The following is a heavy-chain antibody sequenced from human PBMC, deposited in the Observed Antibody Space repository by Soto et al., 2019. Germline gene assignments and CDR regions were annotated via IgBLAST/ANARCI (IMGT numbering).Heavy chain of an antibody. CDR2: ISYDGSNK. V-gene: IGHV3-30-3*01. CDR3: ARVLAVAGTDYGMDV. D-gene: IGHD6-19*01. Sequence: GGSLSLSCAASGFTFSSYAMHWVRQAPGKGLEWVAVISYDGSNKYYADSVKDRVTISRDNSKNTLYLQMNSLRAEDTAVYYCARVLAVAGTDYGMDVWGQGTTVTVSS. CDR1: GFTFSSYA. J-gene: IGHJ6*02.